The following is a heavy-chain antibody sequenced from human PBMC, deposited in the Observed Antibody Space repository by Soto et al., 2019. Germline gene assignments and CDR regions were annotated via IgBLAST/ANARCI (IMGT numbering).Heavy chain of an antibody. Sequence: QVQVVQSGAEVKKPGSSVKVSCKGSAGTFSSYAVSWVRQAPGQGLEWMGGLIPISETAKYAPNFQGRVAFTADESMTTAYMELRSLTSDDTAVYYCATPMDADHWGQGTLVIVSS. CDR2: LIPISETA. J-gene: IGHJ4*02. CDR1: AGTFSSYA. V-gene: IGHV1-69*01. CDR3: ATPMDADH.